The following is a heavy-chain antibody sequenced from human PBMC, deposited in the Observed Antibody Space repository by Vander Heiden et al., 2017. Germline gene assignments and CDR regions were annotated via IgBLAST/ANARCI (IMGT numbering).Heavy chain of an antibody. Sequence: QVQLQQWGAGLLKPSETLSLTCAVYGGSFRGYYWSWIRQPPGKGLEWIGEINHSGSTNYNPSLKSRVTISVDTSKNQFSLKLSSVTAADTAVYYCARAPRYYDFWSGYFPGDGMDVWGQGTTVTVSS. CDR3: ARAPRYYDFWSGYFPGDGMDV. J-gene: IGHJ6*02. V-gene: IGHV4-34*01. CDR2: INHSGST. CDR1: GGSFRGYY. D-gene: IGHD3-3*01.